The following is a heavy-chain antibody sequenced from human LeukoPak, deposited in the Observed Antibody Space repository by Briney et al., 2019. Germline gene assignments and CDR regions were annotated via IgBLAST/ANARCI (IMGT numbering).Heavy chain of an antibody. CDR2: IKQDGSEK. CDR3: ARDGSYDFWSGSLY. J-gene: IGHJ4*02. CDR1: GFTFSSYW. V-gene: IGHV3-7*03. D-gene: IGHD3-3*01. Sequence: SGGSLRLSCAASGFTFSSYWMSWVRQAPGKGLEWVANIKQDGSEKYYVDSVKGRFTISRDNAKNSLYLQMNSLRAEDTAVYYCARDGSYDFWSGSLYWGQGTLVTVSS.